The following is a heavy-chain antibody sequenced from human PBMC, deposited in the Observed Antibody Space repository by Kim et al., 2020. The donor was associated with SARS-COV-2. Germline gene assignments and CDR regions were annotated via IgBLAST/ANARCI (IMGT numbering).Heavy chain of an antibody. CDR2: ISSSSSYI. J-gene: IGHJ6*02. V-gene: IGHV3-21*01. CDR1: GFTFSSYS. Sequence: GGSLRLSCAASGFTFSSYSMNWVRQAPGKGLEWVSSISSSSSYIYYADSVKGRFTISRDNAKNSLYLQMNSLRAEDTAVYYCARLPVYSGYDNYYYYYGMDVWGQGTTVTVSS. D-gene: IGHD5-12*01. CDR3: ARLPVYSGYDNYYYYYGMDV.